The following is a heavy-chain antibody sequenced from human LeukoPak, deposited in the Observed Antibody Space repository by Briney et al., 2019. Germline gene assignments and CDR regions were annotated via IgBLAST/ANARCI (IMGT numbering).Heavy chain of an antibody. J-gene: IGHJ3*02. CDR2: ISAYNGNT. Sequence: GASVKVSCKASGYTFTSYYMHWVRQAPGQGLEWMGWISAYNGNTNYAQKLQGRVTMTTDTSTSTGSMELRSLRSDDTAVYFCARQPHRAGDAFDIWGQGTMVTVSS. CDR3: ARQPHRAGDAFDI. CDR1: GYTFTSYY. V-gene: IGHV1-18*04. D-gene: IGHD1-14*01.